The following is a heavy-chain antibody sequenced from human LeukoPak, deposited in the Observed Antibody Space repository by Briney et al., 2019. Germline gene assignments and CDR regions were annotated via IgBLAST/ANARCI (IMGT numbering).Heavy chain of an antibody. J-gene: IGHJ4*02. Sequence: GGSLRLSCAASGFTFSSYAMSWVRQAPGKGLEWVSAISGSGGSTYYADSVKGRFTISRDNSKNTLYLQMNSLRAEDTAVYYCAKGPRLWFGELLTSGFDYWGQGTLVTVSS. CDR2: ISGSGGST. CDR3: AKGPRLWFGELLTSGFDY. V-gene: IGHV3-23*01. D-gene: IGHD3-10*01. CDR1: GFTFSSYA.